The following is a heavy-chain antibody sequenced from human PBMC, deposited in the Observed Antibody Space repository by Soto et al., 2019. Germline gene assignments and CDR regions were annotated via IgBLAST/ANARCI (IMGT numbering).Heavy chain of an antibody. CDR1: GFTFNNYA. D-gene: IGHD3-10*01. J-gene: IGHJ4*02. CDR2: VSGSAERT. V-gene: IGHV3-23*01. Sequence: GGSLRLSCVASGFTFNNYAMSWVRQAPGKGLEWVSAVSGSAERTYFVDSVKGRFTISRDNSKNTLYLEMTSLRAEDTALYYCAKSTAITLVRGVFSFDSWGQGTLVTVSS. CDR3: AKSTAITLVRGVFSFDS.